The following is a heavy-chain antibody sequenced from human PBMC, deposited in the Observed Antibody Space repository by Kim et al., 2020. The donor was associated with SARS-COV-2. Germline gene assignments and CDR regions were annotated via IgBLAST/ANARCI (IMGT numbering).Heavy chain of an antibody. J-gene: IGHJ4*02. Sequence: SVKVSCKASGGTFSSYAISWVRQAPGQGLEWMGGIIPIFGTANYAQKFQGRVTITADESTSTAYMELSSLRSEDTAVYYCANRIVGYNYDSSGYYPFSPFDYWGQGTLVTVSS. CDR2: IIPIFGTA. CDR3: ANRIVGYNYDSSGYYPFSPFDY. CDR1: GGTFSSYA. D-gene: IGHD3-22*01. V-gene: IGHV1-69*13.